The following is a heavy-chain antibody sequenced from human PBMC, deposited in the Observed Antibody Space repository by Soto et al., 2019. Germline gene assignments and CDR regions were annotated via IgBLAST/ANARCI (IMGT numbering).Heavy chain of an antibody. CDR3: ARGTTLIAASYYYYYYGMDV. J-gene: IGHJ6*02. V-gene: IGHV3-33*01. CDR1: GFTFSSYG. D-gene: IGHD6-6*01. CDR2: IWYDGSNK. Sequence: QVQLVESGGGVVQPGRSLRLSCAASGFTFSSYGMHWVRQAPGKGLEWVVVIWYDGSNKYYADSVKGRFTISRDNSKNTLYLQMNSLRAEDTAVYYCARGTTLIAASYYYYYYGMDVWGQGTTVTVSS.